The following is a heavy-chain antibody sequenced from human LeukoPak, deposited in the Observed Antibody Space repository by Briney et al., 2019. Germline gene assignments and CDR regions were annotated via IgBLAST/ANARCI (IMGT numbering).Heavy chain of an antibody. CDR3: AREPPSGTAMARAGY. CDR1: GGSISTYY. CDR2: IYTTGGT. V-gene: IGHV4-4*07. D-gene: IGHD5-18*01. Sequence: SETLSLSRSVSGGSISTYYWSWIRQPAGKGLEWIGRIYTTGGTNYNPSLKSRVTMSVDMSKNQFSLKLSSVTAADTAVYYCAREPPSGTAMARAGYWGQGTLVTVSS. J-gene: IGHJ4*02.